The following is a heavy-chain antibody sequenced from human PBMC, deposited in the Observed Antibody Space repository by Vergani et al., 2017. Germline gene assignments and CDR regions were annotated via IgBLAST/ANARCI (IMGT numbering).Heavy chain of an antibody. Sequence: QVQLQESGPGLVKTSETLSLTCTVSNDSVSNTFYYWGWIRQTPGKGLEWIGSIYYSGSTYYNPSLESRVTMSVDTSKSQFSLKLSSVTAADTAVDYCARQFWGGGGYRFDHWGQGTLVTVSS. CDR1: NDSVSNTFYY. D-gene: IGHD5-18*01. V-gene: IGHV4-39*01. CDR3: ARQFWGGGGYRFDH. CDR2: IYYSGST. J-gene: IGHJ4*02.